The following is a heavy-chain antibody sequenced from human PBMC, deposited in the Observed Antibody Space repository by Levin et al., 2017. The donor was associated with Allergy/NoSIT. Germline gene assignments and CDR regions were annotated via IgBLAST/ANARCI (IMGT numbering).Heavy chain of an antibody. D-gene: IGHD3-10*01. J-gene: IGHJ3*02. CDR2: ISSSSSYI. V-gene: IGHV3-21*01. CDR3: ARDKLSVLLWFGEFHGAFDI. CDR1: GFTFSSYS. Sequence: GGSLRLSCAASGFTFSSYSMNWVRQAPGKGLEWVSSISSSSSYIYYADSVKGRFTISRDNAKNSLYLQMNSLRAEDTAVYYCARDKLSVLLWFGEFHGAFDIWGQGTMVTVSS.